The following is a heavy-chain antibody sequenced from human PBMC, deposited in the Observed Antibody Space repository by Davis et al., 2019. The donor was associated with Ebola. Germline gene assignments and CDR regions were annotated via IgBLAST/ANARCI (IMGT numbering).Heavy chain of an antibody. CDR3: ARGITMVRIHNWFDP. D-gene: IGHD3-10*01. V-gene: IGHV1-18*01. Sequence: ASVKVSCKASGYTFTSYGISWVRQAPGQGLEWMGWISAYNGNTNYAQKLQGKVTMTTDTSTSTAYMELRSLRSDDTAVYYCARGITMVRIHNWFDPWGQGTLVTVSS. J-gene: IGHJ5*02. CDR1: GYTFTSYG. CDR2: ISAYNGNT.